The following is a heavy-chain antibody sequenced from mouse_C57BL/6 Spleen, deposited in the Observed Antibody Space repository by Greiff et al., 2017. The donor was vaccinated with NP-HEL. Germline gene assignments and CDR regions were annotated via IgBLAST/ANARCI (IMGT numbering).Heavy chain of an antibody. D-gene: IGHD2-2*01. CDR2: ISYDGSN. CDR1: GYSITSCYY. V-gene: IGHV3-6*01. J-gene: IGHJ3*01. CDR3: ERAGYGFAY. Sequence: EVKLQESGPGLVKPSQSLSLTCSVTGYSITSCYYWTLIRQFPGNILELMGYISYDGSNNYNPSLKNRISITRDTSKNQFFLKLNSVTTEDTATYYCERAGYGFAYWGQGTLVTVSA.